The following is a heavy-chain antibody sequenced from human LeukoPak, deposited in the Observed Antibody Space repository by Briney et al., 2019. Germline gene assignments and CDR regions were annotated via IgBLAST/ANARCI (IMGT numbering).Heavy chain of an antibody. CDR3: AKEGFDS. Sequence: GGSLRLSCAAAGFTFSSYGMHWVRQSPGKGLEWVAVISYDGSNKYYADSVKGRFTVSRDNSKNTLYLQMNSLRAEDTAVYYCAKEGFDSWGQGTLVTVSS. V-gene: IGHV3-30*18. CDR1: GFTFSSYG. CDR2: ISYDGSNK. J-gene: IGHJ4*02.